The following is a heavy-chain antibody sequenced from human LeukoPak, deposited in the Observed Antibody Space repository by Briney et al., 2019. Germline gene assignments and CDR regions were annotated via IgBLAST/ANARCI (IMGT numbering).Heavy chain of an antibody. V-gene: IGHV1-58*01. D-gene: IGHD3-22*01. CDR2: IVVGSGNT. CDR3: AAAPYYHEDSCNYYFDP. CDR1: GFTFSTSA. J-gene: IGHJ5*02. Sequence: GASVKVSCKASGFTFSTSAVQWVRQARGQRLEWVGWIVVGSGNTNYAQKFQGRVTITRDMPTRTSHMELSSLRSEDTAVYYCAAAPYYHEDSCNYYFDPWGQGTLVTVSS.